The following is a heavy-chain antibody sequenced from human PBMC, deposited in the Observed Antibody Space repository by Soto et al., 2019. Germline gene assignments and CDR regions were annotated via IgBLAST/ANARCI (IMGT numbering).Heavy chain of an antibody. Sequence: GASVKVTCKASGYTFTGYYMHWVRQAPGQGLEWMGWINPNSGGTNYAQKFQGWVTMTRDTSISTAYMELSRLRSDDTAVYYCARPRGNLWSGYPNDAFDIWAQGTMVT. CDR2: INPNSGGT. CDR3: ARPRGNLWSGYPNDAFDI. J-gene: IGHJ3*02. D-gene: IGHD3-3*01. V-gene: IGHV1-2*04. CDR1: GYTFTGYY.